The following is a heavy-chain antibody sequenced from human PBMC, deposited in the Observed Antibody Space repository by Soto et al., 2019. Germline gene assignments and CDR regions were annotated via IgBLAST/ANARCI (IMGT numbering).Heavy chain of an antibody. CDR3: ARPFSSGWYGDFDF. V-gene: IGHV3-30-3*01. J-gene: IGHJ4*02. CDR2: VSYDASDK. Sequence: GGSLRLSCAASGCAFSSYAMHWVRRAPGKGLEWVAVVSYDASDKYYADSVKGRFTISRDNSKKTMYLQMSSLRAEDTAVYYCARPFSSGWYGDFDFWGQGTLVTVSS. D-gene: IGHD6-19*01. CDR1: GCAFSSYA.